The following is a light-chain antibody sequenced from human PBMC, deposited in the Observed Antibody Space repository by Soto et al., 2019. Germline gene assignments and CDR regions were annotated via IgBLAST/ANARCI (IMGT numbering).Light chain of an antibody. CDR1: QSISRY. Sequence: DIQMTQSPSSLSASVGDRVTITCRARQSISRYLNWYQQKPGKAPKLLIYAASILQSGVPSSFSGSGSGTDFTLTSSRLHPEDFATYYCQQSYSTPLTFDGGTKVEIE. J-gene: IGKJ4*01. CDR2: AAS. CDR3: QQSYSTPLT. V-gene: IGKV1-39*01.